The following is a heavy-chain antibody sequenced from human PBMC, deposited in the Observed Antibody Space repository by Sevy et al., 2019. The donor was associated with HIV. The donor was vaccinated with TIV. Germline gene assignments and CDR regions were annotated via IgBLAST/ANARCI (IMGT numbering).Heavy chain of an antibody. CDR2: IIGLNNYI. J-gene: IGHJ4*02. CDR3: AREGDSWLPFDY. V-gene: IGHV3-21*01. D-gene: IGHD6-13*01. CDR1: GFTFSSYS. Sequence: GGSLRLSCAASGFTFSSYSMNWVRQAPGKGLEWVSSIIGLNNYIYYADSVKGRFTISRDNAKNSLYLQMNGLRAEDTAVYYCAREGDSWLPFDYWGQGTLVTVSS.